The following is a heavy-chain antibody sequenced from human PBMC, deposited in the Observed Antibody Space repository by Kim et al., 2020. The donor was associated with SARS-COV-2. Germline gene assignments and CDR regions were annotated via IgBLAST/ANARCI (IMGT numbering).Heavy chain of an antibody. Sequence: SETLSLTCAVYGGSFSGYYWSWIRQPPGKGLEWIGEINHSGSTNYNPSLKSRVTISVDTSKNQFSLKLSSVTAADTAVYYCAALRIYYGSGSYFWFDPWGQGTLVTVSS. D-gene: IGHD3-10*01. V-gene: IGHV4-34*01. CDR3: AALRIYYGSGSYFWFDP. CDR2: INHSGST. CDR1: GGSFSGYY. J-gene: IGHJ5*02.